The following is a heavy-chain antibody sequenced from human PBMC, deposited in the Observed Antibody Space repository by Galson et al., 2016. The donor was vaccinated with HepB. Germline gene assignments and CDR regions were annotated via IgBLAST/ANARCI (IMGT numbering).Heavy chain of an antibody. D-gene: IGHD4-17*01. J-gene: IGHJ5*02. Sequence: SLRLSCAVSGFTVSDNYMSWVRQAPGKGLEWVSVIYNDGSTYYADSVKGRFTISRDNSKNTLSLQMNSLTAGDTAVYYCASHSDYALDNWFDPWGQGTLVAVSS. V-gene: IGHV3-66*04. CDR2: IYNDGST. CDR3: ASHSDYALDNWFDP. CDR1: GFTVSDNY.